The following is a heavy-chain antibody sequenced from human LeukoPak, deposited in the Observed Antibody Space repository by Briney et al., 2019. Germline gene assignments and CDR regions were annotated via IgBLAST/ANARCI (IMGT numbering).Heavy chain of an antibody. CDR2: INHSGST. CDR1: GGSFSGYY. V-gene: IGHV4-34*01. Sequence: SETLSLTCAVYGGSFSGYYWSWIRQPPGKGLEWIGEINHSGSTNYNPSLETRVTLSVDTSKNQFSLRLTSVTAADTAVYYCASLFDNFPENRFDYWGRGTLVTVSS. J-gene: IGHJ4*02. CDR3: ASLFDNFPENRFDY. D-gene: IGHD5-24*01.